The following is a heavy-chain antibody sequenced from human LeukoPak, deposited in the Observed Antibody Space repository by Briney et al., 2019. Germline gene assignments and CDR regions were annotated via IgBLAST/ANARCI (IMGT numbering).Heavy chain of an antibody. J-gene: IGHJ5*02. Sequence: EASVKVSCKASGYTFTSYDINWVRQATGRGLEWMGWMNPNSGNTGYAQKFQGRVTMTRNTSISTAYMELSSLRSEDTAVYYCARMRITVNWFDPWGQGTLVTVSS. CDR3: ARMRITVNWFDP. D-gene: IGHD3-10*01. CDR1: GYTFTSYD. CDR2: MNPNSGNT. V-gene: IGHV1-8*01.